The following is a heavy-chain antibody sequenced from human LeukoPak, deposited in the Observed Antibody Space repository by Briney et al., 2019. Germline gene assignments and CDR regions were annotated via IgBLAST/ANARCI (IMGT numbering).Heavy chain of an antibody. J-gene: IGHJ5*02. CDR3: ARGAVEMAT. CDR1: GGSFSGYY. V-gene: IGHV4-34*01. Sequence: PSETLSLTCAVYGGSFSGYYWSWIRQPPGKGLEWIGEINHSGSTNYNPSLKSRVTISVDTSKNQFSLKLSSVTAADTAVYYCARGAVEMATWGQGTLVTVSS. CDR2: INHSGST. D-gene: IGHD5-24*01.